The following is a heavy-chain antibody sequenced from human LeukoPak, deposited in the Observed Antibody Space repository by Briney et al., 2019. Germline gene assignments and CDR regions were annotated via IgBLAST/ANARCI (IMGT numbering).Heavy chain of an antibody. CDR2: ISGSGAT. CDR1: GFTFSDHF. J-gene: IGHJ3*01. Sequence: GGSLRLSCAASGFTFSDHFMTWIRQAPGKGLEWISYISGSGATYYADSVKGRFTIPRTNDQNSRCLKMSSLRAEDPAVYYCARDPSSNGGNPVAFDSWAQGTLFPVPS. V-gene: IGHV3-11*01. CDR3: ARDPSSNGGNPVAFDS. D-gene: IGHD4-23*01.